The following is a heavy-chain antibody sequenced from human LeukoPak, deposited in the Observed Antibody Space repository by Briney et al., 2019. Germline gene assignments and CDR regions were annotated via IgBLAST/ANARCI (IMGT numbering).Heavy chain of an antibody. Sequence: PGGSLRLSCAASGFIFSDPYMSWIRQAPGKGLEWVSKITGNGDQVYYADSARGRFTISRDNAKESLYLQMNSLRPEDTGLYYCTREMRVGGIVSSSAFDLWGQGTMVVVSS. CDR3: TREMRVGGIVSSSAFDL. CDR2: ITGNGDQV. CDR1: GFIFSDPY. V-gene: IGHV3-11*01. D-gene: IGHD2-15*01. J-gene: IGHJ3*01.